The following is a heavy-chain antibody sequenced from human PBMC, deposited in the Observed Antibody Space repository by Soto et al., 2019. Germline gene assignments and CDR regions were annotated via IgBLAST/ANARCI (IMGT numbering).Heavy chain of an antibody. V-gene: IGHV1-69*13. CDR3: ARGYCISTSCYPPFEY. Sequence: ASAKVSCKASGCTFSSYAISWVRQAPGKGLEWMGGIIPIFGTANYAQKFQGRVTITADESTSTAYMELSSLRSEDTAVYYCARGYCISTSCYPPFEYWGQGTLVTVSS. D-gene: IGHD2-2*01. CDR1: GCTFSSYA. J-gene: IGHJ4*02. CDR2: IIPIFGTA.